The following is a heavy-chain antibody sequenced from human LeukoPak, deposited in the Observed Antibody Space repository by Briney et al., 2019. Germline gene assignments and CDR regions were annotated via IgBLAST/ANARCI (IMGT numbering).Heavy chain of an antibody. V-gene: IGHV5-51*01. Sequence: GESLKISCKGSGYSFTGYWIGWVRQMPGKGLEWMGIIYPGDSDTRYSPSFQGQVTISADKSISTAYLQWSSPKASDTAMYYCARHTTPKSYYYDSSGYTDYWGQGTLVTVSS. J-gene: IGHJ4*02. D-gene: IGHD3-22*01. CDR3: ARHTTPKSYYYDSSGYTDY. CDR2: IYPGDSDT. CDR1: GYSFTGYW.